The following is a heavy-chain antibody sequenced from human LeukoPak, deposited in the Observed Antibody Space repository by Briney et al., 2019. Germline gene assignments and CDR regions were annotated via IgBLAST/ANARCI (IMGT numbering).Heavy chain of an antibody. CDR1: GGSISSYY. CDR3: ARLKYYYDSSGSRAEYFQH. Sequence: SETLSLTCTVSGGSISSYYWSWIRQPPGKGLQWIGYIYYSGSTNYNPSLKSRVTISVDTSKNQFSLKLSSVTAADTAVYYCARLKYYYDSSGSRAEYFQHWGQGTLVTASS. V-gene: IGHV4-59*01. J-gene: IGHJ1*01. D-gene: IGHD3-22*01. CDR2: IYYSGST.